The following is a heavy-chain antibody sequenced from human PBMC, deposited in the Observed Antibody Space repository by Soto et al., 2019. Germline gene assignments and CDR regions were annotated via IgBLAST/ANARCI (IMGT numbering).Heavy chain of an antibody. V-gene: IGHV3-23*01. Sequence: GGSLRLSCAGSGFTFSSYAMSWVRQAPGKGLEWVSVISGSGGSTYYADSVKGRFTISRDNSRNTLSLQMNSLRDEDAAIYYCAKYGSLSVIYYYYMDVWGKGTTVTVSS. CDR1: GFTFSSYA. J-gene: IGHJ6*03. CDR3: AKYGSLSVIYYYYMDV. CDR2: ISGSGGST. D-gene: IGHD6-6*01.